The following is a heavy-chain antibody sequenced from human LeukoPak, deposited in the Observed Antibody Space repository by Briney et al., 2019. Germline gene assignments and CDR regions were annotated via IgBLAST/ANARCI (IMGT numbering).Heavy chain of an antibody. CDR1: GFTFSSYA. Sequence: PGGSLRLSCAASGFTFSSYAMHLVRQAPGKGLEWVAVISYDGSNKYYADSVKGRFTISRDNSKNTLYLQMNSLRAEDTAVYYCARLIDSSGVDYWGQGTLVTVSS. V-gene: IGHV3-30-3*01. CDR3: ARLIDSSGVDY. J-gene: IGHJ4*02. D-gene: IGHD3-22*01. CDR2: ISYDGSNK.